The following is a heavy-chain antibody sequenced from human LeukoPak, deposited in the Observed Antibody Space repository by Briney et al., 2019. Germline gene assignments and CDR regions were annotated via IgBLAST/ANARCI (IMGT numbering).Heavy chain of an antibody. CDR1: GFTFSRFA. Sequence: GGSLRLSCEASGFTFSRFAMHWVRQAPGKGLEWVTVISFDGSHNYYTDSVKGRFTISRDNSKNTLFLQMNSLRVEDTAVYYCAKVSRGYGDNGGYYYYYYMDVWGKGTTVTVSS. J-gene: IGHJ6*03. V-gene: IGHV3-33*06. CDR2: ISFDGSHN. D-gene: IGHD4-17*01. CDR3: AKVSRGYGDNGGYYYYYYMDV.